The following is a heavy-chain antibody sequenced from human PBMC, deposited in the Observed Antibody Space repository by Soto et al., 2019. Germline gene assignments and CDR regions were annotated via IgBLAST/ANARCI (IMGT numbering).Heavy chain of an antibody. V-gene: IGHV3-30-3*01. CDR3: ARGPLLWFGELFPSRRYYGMDV. D-gene: IGHD3-10*01. CDR1: GFTFSSYA. J-gene: IGHJ6*02. Sequence: PGGSLRLSCSASGFTFSSYAMHWVRQAPGKGLERVAVISYDGSNKYYADSVKGRFTISRDNSKNTLYLQMNSLRAEDTAVYYCARGPLLWFGELFPSRRYYGMDVWGQGTTVTVSS. CDR2: ISYDGSNK.